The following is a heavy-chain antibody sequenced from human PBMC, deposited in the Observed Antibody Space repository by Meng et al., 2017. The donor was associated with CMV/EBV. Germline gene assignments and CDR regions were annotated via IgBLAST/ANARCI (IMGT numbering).Heavy chain of an antibody. Sequence: GGSLRLSCAASGFTFSIYWMTWVRQAPGKGLEWVANIKVDGSDKYYVDSVKGRFTISRDNAKNSLYLQMNSLRAEDTAVYYCARGNNYDFWSGDAFDIWGQGTMVTVSS. CDR2: IKVDGSDK. D-gene: IGHD3-3*01. V-gene: IGHV3-7*01. CDR3: ARGNNYDFWSGDAFDI. J-gene: IGHJ3*02. CDR1: GFTFSIYW.